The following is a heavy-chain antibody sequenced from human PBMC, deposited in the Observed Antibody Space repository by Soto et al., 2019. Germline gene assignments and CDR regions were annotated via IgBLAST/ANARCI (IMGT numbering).Heavy chain of an antibody. CDR1: GDSVSSDITS. CDR2: TYYRSKWFH. V-gene: IGHV6-1*01. J-gene: IGHJ3*01. CDR3: ARGNALDV. D-gene: IGHD3-10*01. Sequence: QGQLQQSGPGLVKPSQTLSLTCAISGDSVSSDITSWNWIRQSPSRGLEWLGRTYYRSKWFHDYTASVKTRIAINPDTSKTQSSLELNSMTPEDTPVYYCARGNALDVWGQGTVVTVSS.